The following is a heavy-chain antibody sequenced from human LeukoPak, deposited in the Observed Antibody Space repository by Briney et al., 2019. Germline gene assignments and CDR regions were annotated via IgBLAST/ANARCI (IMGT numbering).Heavy chain of an antibody. J-gene: IGHJ4*02. CDR1: GFTFSSYG. Sequence: PGGSLRLSCVVSGFTFSSYGMHWVRQAPGKGLEWMAVIWYDGSNEYYADSVKGRFTISRDNSKNTLYLQMNSLRVEDTAVYYCARDPGGDYFDYWGQGTLVTVSS. CDR3: ARDPGGDYFDY. D-gene: IGHD3-10*01. CDR2: IWYDGSNE. V-gene: IGHV3-33*01.